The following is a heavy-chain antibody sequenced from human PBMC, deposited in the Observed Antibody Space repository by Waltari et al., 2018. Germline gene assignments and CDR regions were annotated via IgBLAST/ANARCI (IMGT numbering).Heavy chain of an antibody. J-gene: IGHJ4*02. CDR3: AKETLRWFDY. D-gene: IGHD5-12*01. Sequence: EVQLLESGGGLVQPGGSLRLSCAVSGIRVSAYAMSWVRQAPGKGLEWVSGINDGGGSTYYADSVKGRFTISRDNSRKMLFLQMSGLRAEDTAIYYCAKETLRWFDYWGQGTLVAVSS. V-gene: IGHV3-23*01. CDR2: INDGGGST. CDR1: GIRVSAYA.